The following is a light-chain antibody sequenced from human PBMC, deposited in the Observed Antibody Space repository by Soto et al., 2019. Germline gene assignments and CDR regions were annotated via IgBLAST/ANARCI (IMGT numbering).Light chain of an antibody. Sequence: QSVLTQPPSASGTPGQRVTISCSGSSSNLGDNTVNWYQQLPGTAPKLLIYRNNRRPSEVPDRFSGSKSGTSDSRAISGLQSDDEADYYCATWDDSLNGPVFGGGTKRTVL. J-gene: IGLJ3*02. CDR3: ATWDDSLNGPV. V-gene: IGLV1-44*01. CDR2: RNN. CDR1: SSNLGDNT.